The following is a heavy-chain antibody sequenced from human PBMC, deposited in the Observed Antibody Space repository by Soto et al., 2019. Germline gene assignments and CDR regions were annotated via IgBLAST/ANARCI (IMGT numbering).Heavy chain of an antibody. CDR3: AKVPSSSWYRSPIDY. D-gene: IGHD6-13*01. V-gene: IGHV3-23*01. CDR1: GFTFSSYA. J-gene: IGHJ4*02. CDR2: ISGSGGST. Sequence: GGSLRLSCAASGFTFSSYAMSWVRQAPGKGLEWVSAISGSGGSTYYADSVKGRFTISRDNSKNTLYLQMNNLRAEDTAVYYFAKVPSSSWYRSPIDYWGQGTLVTVSS.